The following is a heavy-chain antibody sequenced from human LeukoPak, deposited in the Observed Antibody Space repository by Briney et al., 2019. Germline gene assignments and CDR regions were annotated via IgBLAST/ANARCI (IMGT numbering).Heavy chain of an antibody. CDR3: ARVLRKGTYYHGSGSYYDNWFDP. J-gene: IGHJ5*02. V-gene: IGHV4-59*01. D-gene: IGHD3-10*01. CDR1: GGSISSYY. CDR2: IYYSGST. Sequence: SETLSLTCTVSGGSISSYYWSWIRQPPGEGLEWLGYIYYSGSTNYNPSLKSRVTISVDTSKNQFSLKLSSVTAADTAVYYCARVLRKGTYYHGSGSYYDNWFDPWGQGTLVTVSS.